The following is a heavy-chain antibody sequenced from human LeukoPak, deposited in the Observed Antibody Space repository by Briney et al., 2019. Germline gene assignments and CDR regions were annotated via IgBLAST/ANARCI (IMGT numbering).Heavy chain of an antibody. CDR3: ARDRYYYDSSGFPY. D-gene: IGHD3-22*01. CDR1: GFTFSSYW. Sequence: TGGSLRLSCAASGFTFSSYWMSWVRQAPGKGLEGGANIKQDGSEKYYVDALKGRFTISRDHAKNSLYLQMNSLRAEDTAVYYCARDRYYYDSSGFPYWGQGTMVTVSS. V-gene: IGHV3-7*01. J-gene: IGHJ3*01. CDR2: IKQDGSEK.